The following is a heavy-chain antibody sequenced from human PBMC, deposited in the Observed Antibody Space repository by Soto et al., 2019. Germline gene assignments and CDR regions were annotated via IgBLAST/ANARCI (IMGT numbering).Heavy chain of an antibody. Sequence: TSETLSLTCAVYGGSFSGYYWSWIRQPPGKGLEWIGEINHSGSTNYNPSLKSRVTISVDTSKNQFSLKLSSVTAADTAVYYCARGLLWFGELSPGSKHAGGWFDPWGQGTLVTVS. J-gene: IGHJ5*02. CDR3: ARGLLWFGELSPGSKHAGGWFDP. CDR1: GGSFSGYY. D-gene: IGHD3-10*01. CDR2: INHSGST. V-gene: IGHV4-34*01.